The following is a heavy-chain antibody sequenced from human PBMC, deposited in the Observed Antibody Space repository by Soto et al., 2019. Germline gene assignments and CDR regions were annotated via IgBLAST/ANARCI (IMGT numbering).Heavy chain of an antibody. D-gene: IGHD5-18*01. Sequence: QVQLVQSGAEVKKPGSSVKVSCKASGGTFSSHGFNWVRQAPGQGLEWIGGSIPLFGITNHTQKFQDRITITAGASTTTAYMELRGLRSDDTAVYYCASERGYGLGDWGPGTLITVSS. V-gene: IGHV1-69*12. J-gene: IGHJ4*02. CDR1: GGTFSSHG. CDR2: SIPLFGIT. CDR3: ASERGYGLGD.